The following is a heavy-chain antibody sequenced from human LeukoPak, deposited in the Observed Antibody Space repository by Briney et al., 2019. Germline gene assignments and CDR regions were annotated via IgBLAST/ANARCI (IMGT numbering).Heavy chain of an antibody. CDR2: IYYSGST. D-gene: IGHD4-11*01. CDR3: ARGETVTTVHQYYYYGMDV. CDR1: GGSISSGGYY. Sequence: SQTLSLTCTVSGGSISSGGYYWSWIRQHPGKGLEWIGYIYYSGSTYYNPSLKSRVTISVDTSKNQFSLKLSSVTAADTAVCYCARGETVTTVHQYYYYGMDVWGQGTTVTVSS. J-gene: IGHJ6*02. V-gene: IGHV4-31*03.